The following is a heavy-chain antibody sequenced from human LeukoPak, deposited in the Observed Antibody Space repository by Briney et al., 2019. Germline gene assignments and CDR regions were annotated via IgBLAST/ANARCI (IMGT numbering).Heavy chain of an antibody. CDR3: AKDPPQLLWFGELVAY. D-gene: IGHD3-10*01. CDR2: ISSSSGTI. Sequence: GGSLRLSCAASGFTFSSYSMNWVRQAPGKGLEWVSYISSSSGTIYYADSVKGRFTISRDNSKNTLYLQMNSLRAEDTAVYYCAKDPPQLLWFGELVAYWGQGTLVTVSS. CDR1: GFTFSSYS. V-gene: IGHV3-48*01. J-gene: IGHJ4*02.